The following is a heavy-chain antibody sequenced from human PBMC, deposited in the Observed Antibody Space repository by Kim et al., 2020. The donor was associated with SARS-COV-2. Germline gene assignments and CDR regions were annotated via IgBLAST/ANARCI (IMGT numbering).Heavy chain of an antibody. CDR3: ARDLGVGGTINYGMDV. CDR2: ISSSGSTI. D-gene: IGHD3-10*01. CDR1: GFTFSDYY. J-gene: IGHJ6*02. V-gene: IGHV3-11*01. Sequence: GGSLRLSCAASGFTFSDYYMSWIRQAPGKGLEWVSYISSSGSTIYYADSVKGRFTISRDNAKNSLYLQMNSLRAEDTAVYYCARDLGVGGTINYGMDVWGQGTTVTVSS.